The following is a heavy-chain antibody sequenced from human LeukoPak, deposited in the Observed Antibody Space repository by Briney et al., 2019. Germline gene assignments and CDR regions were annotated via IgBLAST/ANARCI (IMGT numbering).Heavy chain of an antibody. CDR3: ARRISSFGVAPLAGPFDI. CDR1: GGTFGSHA. CDR2: VVPVLGTT. J-gene: IGHJ3*02. Sequence: GSSVKVSCKASGGTFGSHAFSWVRQAPGQGLEWMGRVVPVLGTTTYAQKFQGRVAIVADRSTNTAYMELDRLTSHDTAVYYCARRISSFGVAPLAGPFDIWGQGTLITVS. D-gene: IGHD3-3*01. V-gene: IGHV1-69*04.